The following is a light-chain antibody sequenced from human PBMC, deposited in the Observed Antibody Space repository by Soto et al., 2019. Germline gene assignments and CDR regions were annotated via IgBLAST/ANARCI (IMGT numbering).Light chain of an antibody. CDR2: GAS. V-gene: IGKV3-15*01. J-gene: IGKJ1*01. Sequence: IVMTNSPSSLSFPPSERATLSCMASQSVSNTVAWYQQKPGQAPRLLIYGASTRAISIPARFSGSGSGTEFTLTISSLQSEDFAVYYCQQYKDWPKTVGQGTKVDIK. CDR1: QSVSNT. CDR3: QQYKDWPKT.